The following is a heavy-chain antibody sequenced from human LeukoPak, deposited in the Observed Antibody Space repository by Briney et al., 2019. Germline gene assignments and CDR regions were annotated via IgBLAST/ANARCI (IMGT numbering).Heavy chain of an antibody. V-gene: IGHV3-48*04. CDR2: ISSSSSNI. CDR1: GFTFSNYA. J-gene: IGHJ4*02. CDR3: ASGCSGCSCYSAY. D-gene: IGHD2-15*01. Sequence: GGSLRLSCAASGFTFSNYAMSWVRQAPGKGLEWVSYISSSSSNIYYADSVKGRFTISRDNAKNSLYLQMNSLRAEDTAVYYCASGCSGCSCYSAYWGQGTLVTVSS.